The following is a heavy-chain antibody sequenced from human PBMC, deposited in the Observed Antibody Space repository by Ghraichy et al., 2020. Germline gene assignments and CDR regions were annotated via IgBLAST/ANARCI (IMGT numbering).Heavy chain of an antibody. V-gene: IGHV3-66*02. CDR2: FYSGGGT. CDR3: ARRDPYGMDV. D-gene: IGHD5-24*01. J-gene: IGHJ6*02. CDR1: GLTVSMNY. Sequence: GSLNISCAASGLTVSMNYMYWVRQAPGKGLEWVSAFYSGGGTYYADSVKGRFTISRDNSKNTLYLHMNSLRAEDTAVYYCARRDPYGMDVWGQGTTVTVSS.